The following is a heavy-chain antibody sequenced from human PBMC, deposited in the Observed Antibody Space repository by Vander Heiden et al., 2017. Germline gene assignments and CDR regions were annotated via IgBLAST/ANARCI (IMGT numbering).Heavy chain of an antibody. CDR2: IRNKDNNYAT. V-gene: IGHV3-73*02. CDR1: GFPFIVSS. Sequence: EVQLVESGGAFVQPGGSLKLSCAASGFPFIVSSMHGVRQASGKGLKWVGRIRNKDNNYATVYSESVKGRFTISRDDSKNTVYLQMNSLKTEDTAVYYCNTNFGIWGQGTMVTVSS. CDR3: NTNFGI. J-gene: IGHJ3*02.